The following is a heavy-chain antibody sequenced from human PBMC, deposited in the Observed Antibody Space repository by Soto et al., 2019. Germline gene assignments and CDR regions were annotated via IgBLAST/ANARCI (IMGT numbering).Heavy chain of an antibody. J-gene: IGHJ5*02. D-gene: IGHD2-15*01. V-gene: IGHV4-4*02. CDR2: IYHSGST. Sequence: SETLSLTCAVSGGSISSSNWWSWVRQPPGKGLEWIGEIYHSGSTNYNPSLKSRVTISVDTTKNHFSLKLSSVTAADTAVYYCARQSRYCSGSNCKTWFDPWGQGTLVTVSS. CDR1: GGSISSSNW. CDR3: ARQSRYCSGSNCKTWFDP.